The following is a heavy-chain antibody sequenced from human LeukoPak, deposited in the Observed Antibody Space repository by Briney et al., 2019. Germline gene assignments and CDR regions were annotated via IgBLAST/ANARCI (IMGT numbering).Heavy chain of an antibody. J-gene: IGHJ4*02. D-gene: IGHD5-12*01. CDR3: ARHPSDGYDFFDY. CDR2: IYYSGST. CDR1: GGSISSYY. Sequence: PSETLSLTCTVSGGSISSYYWSWIRQPPGKGLEWIGYIYYSGSTNYNPSLKSRVTISVDTSKNQFSLKLSSVTAADTAVYYCARHPSDGYDFFDYWGQGTLVTISS. V-gene: IGHV4-59*08.